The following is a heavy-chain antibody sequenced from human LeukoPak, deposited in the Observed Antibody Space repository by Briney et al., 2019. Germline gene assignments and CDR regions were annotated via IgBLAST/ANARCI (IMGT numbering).Heavy chain of an antibody. Sequence: PGGSLRLSCAASGFTFSSYSMDWVRQAPGKGLEWVSSISSSSSYIYYADSVKGRFTISRDNAKNSLYLQMNSLRAEDTAVYYCARGKDCSGGSCYFNYYYYMDVWGKGTTVTISS. CDR3: ARGKDCSGGSCYFNYYYYMDV. CDR2: ISSSSSYI. CDR1: GFTFSSYS. J-gene: IGHJ6*03. D-gene: IGHD2-15*01. V-gene: IGHV3-21*01.